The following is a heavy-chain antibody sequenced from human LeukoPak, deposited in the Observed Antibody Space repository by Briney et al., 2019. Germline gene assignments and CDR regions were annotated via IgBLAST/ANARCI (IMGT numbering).Heavy chain of an antibody. CDR1: GFTFSSYE. CDR2: ISSSGSTI. D-gene: IGHD3-22*01. V-gene: IGHV3-48*03. Sequence: PGGSLRLSCAASGFTFSSYEMNWVRQAPGKGLERVSYISSSGSTIYYADSVKGRFSISRYNAKNSLYLQMSSLRAEDTAVYYCARSYYYDRGMDVWGKGTTVTVSS. J-gene: IGHJ6*03. CDR3: ARSYYYDRGMDV.